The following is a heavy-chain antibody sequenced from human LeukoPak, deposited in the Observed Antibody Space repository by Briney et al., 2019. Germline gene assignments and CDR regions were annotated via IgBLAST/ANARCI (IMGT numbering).Heavy chain of an antibody. Sequence: GASVKVSCKASGYTFTSYGISWVRQAPGQGLEWMGWISAYNGNPKYAQNFKGRVTMTTDTSTSTAYMELRSLRSDDTAVYYCARDGNYFDYWGQGTLVTVSS. J-gene: IGHJ4*02. V-gene: IGHV1-18*01. CDR3: ARDGNYFDY. CDR2: ISAYNGNP. CDR1: GYTFTSYG.